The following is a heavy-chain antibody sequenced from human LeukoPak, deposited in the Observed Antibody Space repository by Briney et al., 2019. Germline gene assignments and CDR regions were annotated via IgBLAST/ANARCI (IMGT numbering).Heavy chain of an antibody. V-gene: IGHV3-30-3*01. Sequence: GSLRLSCAASGFTFSSYAMHWVRQAPGKGLEWVAVISYDGSNKYYADSVKGRFTISRDNSKNTLYLQMNSLRAEDTAVYYCARVFPQYYYHNSDYIGVDYWGQGTLVTVSS. D-gene: IGHD3-22*01. CDR1: GFTFSSYA. J-gene: IGHJ4*02. CDR2: ISYDGSNK. CDR3: ARVFPQYYYHNSDYIGVDY.